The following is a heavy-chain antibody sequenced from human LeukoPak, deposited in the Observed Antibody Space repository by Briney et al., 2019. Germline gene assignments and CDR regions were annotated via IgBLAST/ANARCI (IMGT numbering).Heavy chain of an antibody. D-gene: IGHD3-10*01. CDR2: ISSSSSYI. CDR1: GFTFITYT. Sequence: GGSLRLSCAASGFTFITYTMNWVRQAPGKGLEWVSSISSSSSYICYADSVKGRFTISRDNAKNSLFLQMNSLRAEDTAVYYCASYGSGSHDYWGQGSLVTVSS. CDR3: ASYGSGSHDY. V-gene: IGHV3-21*01. J-gene: IGHJ4*02.